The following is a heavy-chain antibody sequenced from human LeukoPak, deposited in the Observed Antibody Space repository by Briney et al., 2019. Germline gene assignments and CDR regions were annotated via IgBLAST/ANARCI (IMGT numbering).Heavy chain of an antibody. D-gene: IGHD4-11*01. V-gene: IGHV4-34*01. CDR2: INHSGSA. J-gene: IGHJ4*02. CDR1: GGSVSGYY. CDR3: ARGQGTVTTH. Sequence: PSETLSLTCAVSGGSVSGYYWTWISQPPGKGLEWIGEINHSGSANYNPSLMSRVTISLDTSKNHFSLNLSSVTAADTAVYYCARGQGTVTTHWGQGTLVTVSS.